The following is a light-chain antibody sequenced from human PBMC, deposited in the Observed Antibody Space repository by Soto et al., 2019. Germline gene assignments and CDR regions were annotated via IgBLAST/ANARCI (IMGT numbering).Light chain of an antibody. CDR1: NSNIGAGYD. CDR3: QSYDSRLSAYV. CDR2: TNN. Sequence: QSVLAQPPSVSGAPGQRVTISCTGSNSNIGAGYDVHWYLQLPGTAPKLLVYTNNNRPSAVPDRFSGSKSGTSASLAITGLQAEDEADYYCQSYDSRLSAYVFGTGTKGTVL. J-gene: IGLJ1*01. V-gene: IGLV1-40*01.